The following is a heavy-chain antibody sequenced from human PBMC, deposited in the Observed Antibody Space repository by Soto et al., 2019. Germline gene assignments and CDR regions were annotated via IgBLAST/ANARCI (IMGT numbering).Heavy chain of an antibody. V-gene: IGHV3-11*03. J-gene: IGHJ4*02. CDR3: ARNVGPDGGNNDY. D-gene: IGHD2-15*01. CDR2: ISSDSGYT. Sequence: PGGSLRLSCAASGFPFSDYYMSWIRQAPGKGLEWVSYISSDSGYTNYADSVKGRFTISRDNAKKSLSLQMDTLRAEDTAVYYCARNVGPDGGNNDYWGQGTLVTVSS. CDR1: GFPFSDYY.